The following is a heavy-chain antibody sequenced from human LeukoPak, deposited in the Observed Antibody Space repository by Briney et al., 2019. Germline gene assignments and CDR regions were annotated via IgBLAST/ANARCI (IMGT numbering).Heavy chain of an antibody. Sequence: GRSLRLSCAASGFTFSSYGLHWVRQAPGKGLEGVAVIWYDGSNKYYADSVKGRFTISRDNSKNTLYLQMNSLRAEGTAVYYCAKDHSSSAWYYFDYWGQGTLVTVSS. D-gene: IGHD6-19*01. CDR1: GFTFSSYG. J-gene: IGHJ4*02. CDR2: IWYDGSNK. CDR3: AKDHSSSAWYYFDY. V-gene: IGHV3-33*06.